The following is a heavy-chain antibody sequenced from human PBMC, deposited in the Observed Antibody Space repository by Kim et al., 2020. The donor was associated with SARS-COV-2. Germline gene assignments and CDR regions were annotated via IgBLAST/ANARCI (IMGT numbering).Heavy chain of an antibody. CDR3: ARDRGVGATYFDY. Sequence: YNPSLKSRVTISVDTSKNQFSLKLSSVTAADTAVYYCARDRGVGATYFDYWGQGTLVTVSS. V-gene: IGHV4-31*02. D-gene: IGHD1-26*01. J-gene: IGHJ4*02.